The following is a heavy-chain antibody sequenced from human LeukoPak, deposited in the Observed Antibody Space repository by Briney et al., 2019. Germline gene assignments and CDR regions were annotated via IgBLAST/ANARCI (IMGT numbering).Heavy chain of an antibody. V-gene: IGHV1-69*05. CDR2: IIPIFGTA. D-gene: IGHD4-11*01. J-gene: IGHJ4*02. CDR1: GGTFSSYA. CDR3: ARDTDDYSNSPLGY. Sequence: GASVKVSCKASGGTFSSYAISWVRQAPGQGLEWMGGIIPIFGTANYAQKFQGRVTITTDESTSTAYMELRSLRSDDTAVYYCARDTDDYSNSPLGYWGQGTLVTVSS.